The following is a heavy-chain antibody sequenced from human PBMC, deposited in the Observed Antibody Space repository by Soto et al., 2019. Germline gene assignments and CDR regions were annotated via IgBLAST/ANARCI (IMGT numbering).Heavy chain of an antibody. D-gene: IGHD5-12*01. V-gene: IGHV4-34*01. CDR3: ARVPRWLSWFDP. J-gene: IGHJ5*02. Sequence: SEPLSHTCAVYGGSFSGYYWSWIRQPPGKGLEWIGYINHSGSTNHNPSLKSRITISVDTSKNQFSLKLSSVTAADTAVYYCARVPRWLSWFDPWGQGTLVTVSS. CDR1: GGSFSGYY. CDR2: INHSGST.